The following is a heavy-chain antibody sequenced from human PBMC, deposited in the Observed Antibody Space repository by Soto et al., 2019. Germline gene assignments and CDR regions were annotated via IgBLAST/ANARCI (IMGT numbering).Heavy chain of an antibody. J-gene: IGHJ4*02. V-gene: IGHV1-69*08. D-gene: IGHD3-10*01. CDR2: IIPVLGPA. CDR1: GGTFSTYS. CDR3: ARRSSFAFGGAGPFDQ. Sequence: QVQLVQSGAEVKKPGSSVKVSCRASGGTFSTYSISWVRQAPGQGLEWMGRIIPVLGPANYAPKFQGRVTFTADKSTSTAYMELSSLRSEDTAIYYCARRSSFAFGGAGPFDQWGQGTLVTVSS.